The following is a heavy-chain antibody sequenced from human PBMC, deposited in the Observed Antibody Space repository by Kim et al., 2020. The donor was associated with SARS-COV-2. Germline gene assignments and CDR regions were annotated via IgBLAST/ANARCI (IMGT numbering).Heavy chain of an antibody. J-gene: IGHJ4*02. Sequence: SQKFQGRFTISRDTSASTAYMELSSLRSEDTAVYYCAREGRIEAAGTSAYWGQGTLVTVSS. V-gene: IGHV1-3*01. CDR3: AREGRIEAAGTSAY. D-gene: IGHD6-13*01.